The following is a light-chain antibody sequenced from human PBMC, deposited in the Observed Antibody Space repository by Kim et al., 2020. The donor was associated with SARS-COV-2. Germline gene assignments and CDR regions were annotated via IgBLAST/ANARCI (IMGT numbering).Light chain of an antibody. CDR2: DVR. CDR1: SSGVGGYNY. Sequence: GQSITISCTVTSSGVGGYNYVSWYQQHPGKAPKLVFYDVRNRPSGVSNRFSGSKSGNTASLTISGLQAEDEADYYCSSYTSSSSYVFGTGTKVTVL. CDR3: SSYTSSSSYV. V-gene: IGLV2-14*03. J-gene: IGLJ1*01.